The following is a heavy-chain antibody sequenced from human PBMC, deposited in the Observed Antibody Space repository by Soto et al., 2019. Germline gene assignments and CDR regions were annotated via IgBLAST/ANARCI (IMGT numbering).Heavy chain of an antibody. J-gene: IGHJ5*02. D-gene: IGHD2-21*02. CDR1: GGSISSGFYC. CDR3: ARGSDGVWNWFDP. CDR2: IYNSGNT. V-gene: IGHV4-30-2*01. Sequence: SETLPLTCAVSGGSISSGFYCWSWIRQPPGQGLEWIGYIYNSGNTYYNPSLMSRVTISVDRSQNHFSLKLTSVTAADTAVYYCARGSDGVWNWFDPWGQGTQVTVS.